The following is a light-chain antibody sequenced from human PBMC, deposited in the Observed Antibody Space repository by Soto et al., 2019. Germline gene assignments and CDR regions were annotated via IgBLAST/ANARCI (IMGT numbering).Light chain of an antibody. J-gene: IGKJ1*01. V-gene: IGKV3-20*01. CDR3: QLYGTSPKT. Sequence: EISLTQSPGTLSLSPGERATLSCRASETVAGSYLAWYQQKPGQAPRLLIHGASTRATGIADRFSGSGSGTDFTLTISRLEPEDFAVYYCQLYGTSPKTFGQGTKVDIK. CDR1: ETVAGSY. CDR2: GAS.